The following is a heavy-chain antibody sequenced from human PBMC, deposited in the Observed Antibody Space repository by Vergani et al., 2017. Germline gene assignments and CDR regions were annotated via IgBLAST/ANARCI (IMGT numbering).Heavy chain of an antibody. V-gene: IGHV3-11*06. CDR3: ARVVFVGYSYGYFDY. J-gene: IGHJ4*02. D-gene: IGHD5-18*01. CDR1: GFTFSDYY. Sequence: QVQLVESGGGLVKPGGSLRLSCAASGFTFSDYYMSWIRQAPGKGLEWVSYISSSSSYTNYADSVKGRFTISRDNAKNSLYLQMNSLRAEDTAVYYCARVVFVGYSYGYFDYWGQGTLVTVSS. CDR2: ISSSSSYT.